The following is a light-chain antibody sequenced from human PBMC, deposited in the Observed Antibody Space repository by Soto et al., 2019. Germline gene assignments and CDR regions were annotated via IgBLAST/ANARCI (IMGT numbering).Light chain of an antibody. CDR1: QRINIY. V-gene: IGKV1-39*01. Sequence: DIQMTQSPSSLSTSIGDRVTITCRASQRINIYLNWYRRKPGKAPELLIYSASNFQSGVPSRFSGSGSGTDFTLTISGLQSEDFATYYCQQSFSTPTFGQGTRLEIK. J-gene: IGKJ5*01. CDR2: SAS. CDR3: QQSFSTPT.